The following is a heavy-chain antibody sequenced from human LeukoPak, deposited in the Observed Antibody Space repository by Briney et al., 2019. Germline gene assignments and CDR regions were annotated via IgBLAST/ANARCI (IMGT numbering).Heavy chain of an antibody. J-gene: IGHJ5*02. Sequence: ASVKVSCKASGYTFTSYYMHWVRQAPGQGLEWMGIINPSGGSTSYAQKFQGRVTMTRDLSTSTDCMELSSLRSDDTAVYFCARDNSVGDYAWWFDPWGQGTLVTVSS. D-gene: IGHD1-26*01. CDR3: ARDNSVGDYAWWFDP. CDR2: INPSGGST. V-gene: IGHV1-46*01. CDR1: GYTFTSYY.